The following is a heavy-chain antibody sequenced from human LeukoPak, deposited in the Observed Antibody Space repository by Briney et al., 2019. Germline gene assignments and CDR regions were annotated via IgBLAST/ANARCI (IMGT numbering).Heavy chain of an antibody. CDR3: ARTGGNSTLDY. J-gene: IGHJ4*02. D-gene: IGHD4-23*01. CDR2: INHSGST. CDR1: GVSFSGYY. V-gene: IGHV4-34*01. Sequence: SETLSLTCAVYGVSFSGYYWSWIRQPPGKGLEWIGEINHSGSTNYNPSLKSRVTISVDTSKNQFSLKLSSVTAADTAVYYCARTGGNSTLDYWGQGTLVTVSS.